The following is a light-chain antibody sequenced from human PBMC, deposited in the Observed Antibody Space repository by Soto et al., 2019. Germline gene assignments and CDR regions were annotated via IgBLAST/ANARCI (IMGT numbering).Light chain of an antibody. CDR1: QSLTTN. CDR3: QQRSNWRIT. V-gene: IGKV3-11*01. CDR2: DAS. J-gene: IGKJ5*01. Sequence: EIVLTQSPATLSLSPWERATLSCRVSQSLTTNLAWYQQKPGQAPRLLIYDASNRATGIPARFSGSGSGTDFTLTISSLEPEDFAVYYCQQRSNWRITFGQGTRLEIK.